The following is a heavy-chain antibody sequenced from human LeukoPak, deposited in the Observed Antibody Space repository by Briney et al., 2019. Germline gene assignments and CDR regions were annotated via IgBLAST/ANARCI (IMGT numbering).Heavy chain of an antibody. CDR2: IIPIFGTA. CDR3: AREADYGGNSYWFDP. Sequence: SVKVSCKASGGTFSSYAISWVRQAPGQGLEWMGRIIPIFGTANYAQKFQGRVTITTDESTSTAYMELSSLRSEDTAVYYCAREADYGGNSYWFDPWGQGTLVTVS. V-gene: IGHV1-69*05. CDR1: GGTFSSYA. J-gene: IGHJ5*02. D-gene: IGHD4-23*01.